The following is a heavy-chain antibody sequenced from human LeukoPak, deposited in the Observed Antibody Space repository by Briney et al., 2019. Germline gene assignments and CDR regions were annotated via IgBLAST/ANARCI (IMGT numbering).Heavy chain of an antibody. D-gene: IGHD1-26*01. CDR2: INPNSGGT. J-gene: IGHJ4*02. CDR3: ARGRGIRGYYFDY. Sequence: ASVKVSCKASGYTFTGYYIHWVRQAPGQGLEWMGWINPNSGGTNYAQKFQGRVTMTRDTSISTAYMELSRLRSDDTAVYYCARGRGIRGYYFDYWGQGTLVTVSS. V-gene: IGHV1-2*02. CDR1: GYTFTGYY.